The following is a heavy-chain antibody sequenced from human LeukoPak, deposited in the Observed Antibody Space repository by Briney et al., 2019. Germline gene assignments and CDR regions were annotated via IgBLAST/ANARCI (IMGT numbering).Heavy chain of an antibody. CDR3: ARSAKAAGADWFDP. V-gene: IGHV4-4*02. CDR2: IYHSGST. CDR1: GASITSGNW. J-gene: IGHJ5*02. D-gene: IGHD6-13*01. Sequence: SSETLSLTCAVSGASITSGNWWTWVRQPPGKGLEWIGEIYHSGSTHYNPSLKSRVTLSVDKSNNQFPLTLTSVTAADTAFYYCARSAKAAGADWFDPWGQGTLVTVSS.